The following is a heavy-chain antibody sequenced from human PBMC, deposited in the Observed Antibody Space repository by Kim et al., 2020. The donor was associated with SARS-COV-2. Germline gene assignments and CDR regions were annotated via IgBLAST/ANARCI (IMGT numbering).Heavy chain of an antibody. Sequence: ASVTVSCQASGYTFSSYAIHWVLQAPGQRPEWMGWITAGNGNTKYVEEFQGRITIARDTSARTAYMELSSLRSEDTAVYYCARYTAAFRRKGYFDYWGQGSLVIVSS. D-gene: IGHD6-13*01. J-gene: IGHJ4*02. V-gene: IGHV1-3*01. CDR1: GYTFSSYA. CDR2: ITAGNGNT. CDR3: ARYTAAFRRKGYFDY.